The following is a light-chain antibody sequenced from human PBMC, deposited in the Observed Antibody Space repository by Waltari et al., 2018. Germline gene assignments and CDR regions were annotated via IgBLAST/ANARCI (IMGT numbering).Light chain of an antibody. CDR3: PKWDDSLNGHV. Sequence: QSVLTQPPSASGTPGQKVTISCSGSTSNIGSHTVNWYQQLPGAAPKLLIFSNEKQPSGVPDRFSGSKSGTSASLAISGLQAEDEADYYCPKWDDSLNGHVFGGGTKV. CDR2: SNE. CDR1: TSNIGSHT. V-gene: IGLV1-44*01. J-gene: IGLJ2*01.